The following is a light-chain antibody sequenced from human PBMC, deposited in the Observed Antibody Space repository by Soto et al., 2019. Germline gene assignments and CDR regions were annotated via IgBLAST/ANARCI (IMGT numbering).Light chain of an antibody. V-gene: IGKV1-5*03. J-gene: IGKJ1*01. CDR2: KPS. CDR1: QSIVSW. Sequence: EIPRTQSPPTLSASLGDRSTITCRPGQSIVSWWAWYHQKPGKAPKLRIYKPSTLERGVPSRFSGSTSGSDFTLTISSLQPDDFATYYCQQYNGYGSWTFGQGTKVEIK. CDR3: QQYNGYGSWT.